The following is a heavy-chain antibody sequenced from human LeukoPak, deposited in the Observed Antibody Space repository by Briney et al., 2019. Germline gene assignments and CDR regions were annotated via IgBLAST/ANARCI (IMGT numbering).Heavy chain of an antibody. J-gene: IGHJ4*02. Sequence: SQTLSLTCTVSGVSISSGSYYWGWVRQPAGRGLEWVGRIYTSGSTNYNPSLKSRVTISVDTYKNQFSLKMSSVTAAETAVYYCAREKPHYGDADYWGQGTLVTVSS. D-gene: IGHD4-17*01. V-gene: IGHV4-61*02. CDR2: IYTSGST. CDR3: AREKPHYGDADY. CDR1: GVSISSGSYY.